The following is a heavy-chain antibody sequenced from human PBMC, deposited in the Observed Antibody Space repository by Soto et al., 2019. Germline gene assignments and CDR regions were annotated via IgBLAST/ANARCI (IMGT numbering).Heavy chain of an antibody. CDR3: ARGVSYGDYYYYYGMDV. CDR2: IIPIFGTA. CDR1: GGTFSSYA. V-gene: IGHV1-69*13. J-gene: IGHJ6*02. D-gene: IGHD1-26*01. Sequence: SVKVSCKASGGTFSSYAISWVRQAPGQGLEWMGGIIPIFGTANYAQKFQGRVTITADESTSTAYMELSSLRPEDTAVYYCARGVSYGDYYYYYGMDVWGQGTTVTVSS.